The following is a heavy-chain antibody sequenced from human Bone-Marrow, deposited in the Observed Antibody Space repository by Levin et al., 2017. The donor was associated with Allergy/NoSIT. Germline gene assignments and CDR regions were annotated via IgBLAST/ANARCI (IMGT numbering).Heavy chain of an antibody. CDR2: ILPRDSET. Sequence: ASVKVSCKGSGYNFNIYWIGWVRQIPGKGLEWMGFILPRDSETRYNPSFQGQVSISADKSSSTAHLQWSSLKPSDTAIYYCAREAMEPYFDYWVQGTLVTVSS. J-gene: IGHJ4*02. V-gene: IGHV5-51*01. D-gene: IGHD5-18*01. CDR3: AREAMEPYFDY. CDR1: GYNFNIYW.